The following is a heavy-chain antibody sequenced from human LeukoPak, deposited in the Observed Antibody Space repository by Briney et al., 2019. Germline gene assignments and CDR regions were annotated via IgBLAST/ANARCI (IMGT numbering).Heavy chain of an antibody. D-gene: IGHD5-24*01. CDR2: IKQDGSEK. Sequence: GGSLRLSCAASGFTFSSYWMSWVRQAPGKGLEWVANIKQDGSEKYYVDSVKGRFTISRDNAKNSLYLQMNSLRAEDTAVYYCAKDLIEIYYYGMDVWGQGTTVTVSS. J-gene: IGHJ6*02. V-gene: IGHV3-7*01. CDR1: GFTFSSYW. CDR3: AKDLIEIYYYGMDV.